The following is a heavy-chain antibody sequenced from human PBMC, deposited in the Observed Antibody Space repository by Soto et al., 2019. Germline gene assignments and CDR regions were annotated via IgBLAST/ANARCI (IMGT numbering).Heavy chain of an antibody. CDR2: IIPIFGTA. J-gene: IGHJ4*02. D-gene: IGHD6-19*01. CDR3: ARNPVSTITVASLAYFDY. Sequence: ASVKVSCKASGGTFSSYAISWVRQAPGQGIEWMGGIIPIFGTANYAQKFQGRVTITADESTSTAYMELSSLRSEDTAVYYCARNPVSTITVASLAYFDYWGQGTLVTVSS. V-gene: IGHV1-69*13. CDR1: GGTFSSYA.